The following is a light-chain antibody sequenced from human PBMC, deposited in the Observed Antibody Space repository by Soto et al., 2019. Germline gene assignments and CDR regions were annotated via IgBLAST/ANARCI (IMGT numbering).Light chain of an antibody. J-gene: IGKJ1*01. CDR2: DAS. CDR1: QSISDW. V-gene: IGKV1-5*01. Sequence: DLQISHSPSTLPASVTYRVTITCRASQSISDWLAWYQQKPGKAPKLLIYDASTLESGVPSRFSGSGSGTEFTLTISSLQPDDFATYYCQQYNTYSRTFGQGTKVEIK. CDR3: QQYNTYSRT.